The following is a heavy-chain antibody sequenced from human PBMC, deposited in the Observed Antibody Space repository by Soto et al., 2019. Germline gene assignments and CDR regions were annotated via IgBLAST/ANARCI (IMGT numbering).Heavy chain of an antibody. CDR3: AKDRGYCDSSSCYLGHSFDI. CDR1: GFTFSTTG. D-gene: IGHD2-2*01. CDR2: ISHDGRSK. Sequence: QVQLVESGGGVVQPGRSLRLSCAASGFTFSTTGIHWVRQAPGKGLEWVAVISHDGRSKFYGDSVKGRFTIFRDNSKNTLSLHMDSLRADDTAVYFCAKDRGYCDSSSCYLGHSFDIWGQGTTVTVSP. J-gene: IGHJ3*02. V-gene: IGHV3-30*18.